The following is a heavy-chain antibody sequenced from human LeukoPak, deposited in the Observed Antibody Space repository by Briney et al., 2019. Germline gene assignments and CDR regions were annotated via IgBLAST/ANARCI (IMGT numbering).Heavy chain of an antibody. Sequence: GGSLRLSCAASGFIFSSYAMHWVRQAPGKGLEYVSAISSNGGSTYYANSVKGRFTISRDNSKNTLYLQMGSLRAEDMAVYYCARGRGMTFDYWGQGTLVTVSS. D-gene: IGHD2-21*02. J-gene: IGHJ4*02. V-gene: IGHV3-64*01. CDR3: ARGRGMTFDY. CDR2: ISSNGGST. CDR1: GFIFSSYA.